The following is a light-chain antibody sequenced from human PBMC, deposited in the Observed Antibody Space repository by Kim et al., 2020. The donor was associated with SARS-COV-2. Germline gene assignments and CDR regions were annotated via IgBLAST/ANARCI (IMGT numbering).Light chain of an antibody. V-gene: IGKV3-20*01. Sequence: SPGERATPSCRASQSVSGSYLAWYQQKPGQAPRLLIHGASSRATGIPDRFSGSGSGTDFTLTISRLEPEDFVVYYCQQYGSSPWTFGQGTKVDIK. J-gene: IGKJ1*01. CDR2: GAS. CDR1: QSVSGSY. CDR3: QQYGSSPWT.